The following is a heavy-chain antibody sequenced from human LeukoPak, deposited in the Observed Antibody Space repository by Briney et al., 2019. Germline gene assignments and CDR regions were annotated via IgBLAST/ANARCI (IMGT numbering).Heavy chain of an antibody. CDR3: ARGDYLAY. CDR1: GFTFRSHG. D-gene: IGHD4-17*01. J-gene: IGHJ4*02. Sequence: GGSLRLSCAASGFTFRSHGMHWVRQAPGKGLEWVTFINYDGSDKYYADSVKGRFTISRDNSKNTLYLEMNSLRVEDTAVYYCARGDYLAYWGQGTLVTVSP. CDR2: INYDGSDK. V-gene: IGHV3-30*02.